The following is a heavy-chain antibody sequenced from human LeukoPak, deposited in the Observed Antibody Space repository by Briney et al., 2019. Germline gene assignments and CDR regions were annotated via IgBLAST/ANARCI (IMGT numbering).Heavy chain of an antibody. D-gene: IGHD5-12*01. J-gene: IGHJ4*02. CDR3: AKENKDVDIAGLGY. Sequence: ASVKVSCKASGYSFTVYFMHWVRQAPGQGPEWMGWINCNTADTRYAQRFQGRVTMTRDTSFTTVYMELSGLRSDDTAVYYCAKENKDVDIAGLGYWGQGSLVTVSS. V-gene: IGHV1-2*02. CDR2: INCNTADT. CDR1: GYSFTVYF.